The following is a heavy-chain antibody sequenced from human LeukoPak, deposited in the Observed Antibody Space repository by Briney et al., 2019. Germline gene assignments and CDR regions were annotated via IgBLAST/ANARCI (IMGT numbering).Heavy chain of an antibody. D-gene: IGHD1-26*01. V-gene: IGHV3-23*01. CDR1: GFTFSSSA. CDR2: ISASGGST. CDR3: AKDQRWESPHYLDS. J-gene: IGHJ4*02. Sequence: GGSLRLSCAASGFTFSSSAMSWVRQVPGKGLEWVSGISASGGSTYYADSVRGRFTISRDNSKNTLYVQMNSLRDEDTAVCYCAKDQRWESPHYLDSWGQGTLVTVSS.